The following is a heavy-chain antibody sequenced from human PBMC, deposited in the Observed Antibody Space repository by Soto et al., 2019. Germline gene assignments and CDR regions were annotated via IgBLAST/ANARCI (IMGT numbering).Heavy chain of an antibody. Sequence: GSLRLSCAASGFTFSSYGMHWVRQAPGKGLEWVAVISYDGSNKYYADSVKGRFTISRDNSKNTLYLQMNSLRAEDTAVYYCAKDGVVPGRYYYYGMDVWGQGTTVTVSS. V-gene: IGHV3-30*18. D-gene: IGHD2-2*01. J-gene: IGHJ6*02. CDR2: ISYDGSNK. CDR1: GFTFSSYG. CDR3: AKDGVVPGRYYYYGMDV.